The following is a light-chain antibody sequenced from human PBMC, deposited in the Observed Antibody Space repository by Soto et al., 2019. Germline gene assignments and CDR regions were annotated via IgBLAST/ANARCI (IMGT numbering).Light chain of an antibody. V-gene: IGKV3-11*01. J-gene: IGKJ2*01. CDR1: QSVNSY. CDR2: DAS. Sequence: EIVLTQAPATLSLSPGERATLSCRASQSVNSYLAWYQQKPCQAPRLLIYDASNRATCIPARFSGSGSGTDFTLTISSLEPEDFAVYYCQQRSTWPPKYTFGQGTKLEIK. CDR3: QQRSTWPPKYT.